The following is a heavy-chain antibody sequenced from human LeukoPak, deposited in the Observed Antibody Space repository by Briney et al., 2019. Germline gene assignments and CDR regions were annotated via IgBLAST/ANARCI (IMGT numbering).Heavy chain of an antibody. CDR1: GFTFSSYS. V-gene: IGHV3-21*01. Sequence: GGSLRLSCAASGFTFSSYSMNWVRQAPGKGLEWVSSISSSSTYIYDADSVKGRFTISRDNAKNSLYLQMHSLRDEDTAVYYCARRDGYKSHFDYWGQGTLVTVSS. CDR2: ISSSSTYI. J-gene: IGHJ4*02. D-gene: IGHD5-24*01. CDR3: ARRDGYKSHFDY.